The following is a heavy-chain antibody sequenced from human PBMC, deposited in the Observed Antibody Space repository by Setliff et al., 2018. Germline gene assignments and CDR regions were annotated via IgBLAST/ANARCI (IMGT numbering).Heavy chain of an antibody. CDR2: IYYSGNT. J-gene: IGHJ4*02. Sequence: SETLSLTCTVSGGSISSSSYYWGWIRQPPGKGLEWIGSIYYSGNTYYNASLKGRVTISGDTSKNQFSLKLTAVTAADTAIYYCARHRAVAGAYYFNFWGQGTLVTVSS. V-gene: IGHV4-39*01. CDR1: GGSISSSSYY. D-gene: IGHD6-19*01. CDR3: ARHRAVAGAYYFNF.